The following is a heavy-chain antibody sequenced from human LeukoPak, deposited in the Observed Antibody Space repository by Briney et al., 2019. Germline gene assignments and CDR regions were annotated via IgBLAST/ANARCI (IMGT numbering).Heavy chain of an antibody. V-gene: IGHV3-21*01. Sequence: TGGSLRLSCAASGFTFSSYSMNWVRQAPGEGLEWVSFISSSSSYIYYADSVKGRFTISRDNAKNSLYLQMNSLRAEDTAVYYCVRGVPKTSYYYYYMDVWGKGTTVTVSS. J-gene: IGHJ6*03. D-gene: IGHD4-11*01. CDR2: ISSSSSYI. CDR1: GFTFSSYS. CDR3: VRGVPKTSYYYYYMDV.